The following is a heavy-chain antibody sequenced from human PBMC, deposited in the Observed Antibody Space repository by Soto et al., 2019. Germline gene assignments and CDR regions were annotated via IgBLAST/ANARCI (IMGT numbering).Heavy chain of an antibody. D-gene: IGHD2-21*02. V-gene: IGHV4-34*01. CDR3: ARGYVRATAYFDA. CDR2: INHSGRT. J-gene: IGHJ4*02. Sequence: QVELQQWGPGLVKPSETLSLTCTIHDGSFIGYFWSWIRQSPEKGLEWIGEINHSGRTSYNLSLRSPVTISVDTSNNQFSLKLTSVTAADTAFYYCARGYVRATAYFDAWGQGSPVIVSS. CDR1: DGSFIGYF.